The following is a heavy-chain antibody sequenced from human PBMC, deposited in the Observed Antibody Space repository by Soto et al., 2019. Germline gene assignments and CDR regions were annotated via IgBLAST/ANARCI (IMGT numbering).Heavy chain of an antibody. Sequence: EVHLVESGGGLVKPGGSLRLSCEASGFTFSSYSMNWVRQAPGKGLEWVSTISSTGTYIYYADSLKGRLTISRDNAKNSLFLQMNSLRAEDTAVYYCARDDYGDLDYWGQGTLVTVSS. V-gene: IGHV3-21*01. D-gene: IGHD4-17*01. J-gene: IGHJ4*02. CDR3: ARDDYGDLDY. CDR1: GFTFSSYS. CDR2: ISSTGTYI.